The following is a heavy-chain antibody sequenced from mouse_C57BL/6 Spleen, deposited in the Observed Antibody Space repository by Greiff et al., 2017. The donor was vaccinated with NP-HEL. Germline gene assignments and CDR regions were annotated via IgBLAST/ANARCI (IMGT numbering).Heavy chain of an antibody. CDR3: ARRAGNSTWFAY. J-gene: IGHJ3*01. V-gene: IGHV5-4*01. CDR1: GFTFSSYA. Sequence: EVQLVESGGGLVKPGGSLKLSCAASGFTFSSYAMSWVRQTPEKRLEWVATISDGGSYTYYPDNVKGRFTISRDNAKNNLYLQMSHLKSEDTAMYYWARRAGNSTWFAYWGQGTLVTVSA. D-gene: IGHD2-1*01. CDR2: ISDGGSYT.